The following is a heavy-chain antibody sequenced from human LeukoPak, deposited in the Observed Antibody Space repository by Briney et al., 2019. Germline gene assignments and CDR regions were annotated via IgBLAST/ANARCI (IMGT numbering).Heavy chain of an antibody. Sequence: PSETLSLTCSVSDGSISTYYWSWIRQPPGKGLEWIGYIYYTGSTNYSPSLKSRVTISIDTSKNQFSLNLSSVTAADTAVYYCARDYDSSGYYWSWGQGILVTVSS. J-gene: IGHJ4*02. CDR2: IYYTGST. CDR3: ARDYDSSGYYWS. CDR1: DGSISTYY. V-gene: IGHV4-59*01. D-gene: IGHD3-22*01.